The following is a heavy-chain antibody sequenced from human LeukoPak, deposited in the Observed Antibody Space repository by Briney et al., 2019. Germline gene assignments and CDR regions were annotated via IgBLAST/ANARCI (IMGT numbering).Heavy chain of an antibody. CDR3: ARIPGAAAGH. CDR2: ISSSSSYI. Sequence: GGSLRLSCAASGFTFSSYSMNWDRQAPGKGLEWVSSISSSSSYIYYADSVKGRFTISRDNAKNSLYLQMNSLRAEDTAVYYCARIPGAAAGHWGQGTLVTVSS. D-gene: IGHD6-13*01. CDR1: GFTFSSYS. J-gene: IGHJ4*02. V-gene: IGHV3-21*01.